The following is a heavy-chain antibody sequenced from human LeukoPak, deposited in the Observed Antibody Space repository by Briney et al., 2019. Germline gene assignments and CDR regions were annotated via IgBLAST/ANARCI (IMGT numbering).Heavy chain of an antibody. CDR3: ARVAPMVRGVPDY. D-gene: IGHD3-10*01. Sequence: SETLSLTCTVSGGSISSYYWSWIRQPPGKGLEWIGYIYYSGSTNYNPSLKSRVTISVDTSKNQFSLKLSSVTAADTAVYYCARVAPMVRGVPDYWGQGTLVTVSS. V-gene: IGHV4-59*01. CDR1: GGSISSYY. J-gene: IGHJ4*02. CDR2: IYYSGST.